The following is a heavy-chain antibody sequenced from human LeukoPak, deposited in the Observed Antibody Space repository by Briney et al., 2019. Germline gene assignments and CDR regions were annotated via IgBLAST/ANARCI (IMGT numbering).Heavy chain of an antibody. CDR3: ARDVSAAEDYYYMDV. CDR1: GFTFSSYA. J-gene: IGHJ6*03. CDR2: ISGSGGST. D-gene: IGHD6-13*01. Sequence: PGGSLRLSYAASGFTFSSYAMSWVRQAPGKGLEWVSAISGSGGSTYYADSVKGRFTISRDNSKNTLYLQMNSLRAEDTAVYYCARDVSAAEDYYYMDVWGKGTTVTVSS. V-gene: IGHV3-23*01.